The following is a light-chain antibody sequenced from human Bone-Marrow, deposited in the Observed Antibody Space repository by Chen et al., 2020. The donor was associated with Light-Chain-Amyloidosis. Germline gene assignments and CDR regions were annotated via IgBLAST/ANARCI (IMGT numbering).Light chain of an antibody. J-gene: IGKJ2*01. CDR1: QSVSSSY. V-gene: IGKV3-20*01. CDR3: QQYGSSPYT. Sequence: LTQSPSFLSASVGDRVTITCRASQSVSSSYLAWYQQKPGQAPRLLIYGASSRATGIPDRFSGSGSGTDFTLTISRLEPEDFAVYYCQQYGSSPYTFGQGTKLEIK. CDR2: GAS.